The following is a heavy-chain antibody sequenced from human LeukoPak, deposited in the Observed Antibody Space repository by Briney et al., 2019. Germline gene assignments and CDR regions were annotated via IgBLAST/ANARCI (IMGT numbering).Heavy chain of an antibody. CDR2: ISTSSSTI. Sequence: GGSLRHSCAASGFTFRSYSMHWVRQAPGKGLEWLAFISTSSSTIYYADSVKGRFTISRDNAKSSLYLQMNSLRDEDTAVYYCAKTTVVTGYWYLDLWGRGTLVTVSS. CDR1: GFTFRSYS. V-gene: IGHV3-48*02. J-gene: IGHJ2*01. D-gene: IGHD4-23*01. CDR3: AKTTVVTGYWYLDL.